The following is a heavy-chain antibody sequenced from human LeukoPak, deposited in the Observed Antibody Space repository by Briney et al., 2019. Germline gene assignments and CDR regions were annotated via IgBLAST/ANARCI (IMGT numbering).Heavy chain of an antibody. CDR3: ARERTTVTPFDY. Sequence: SETLSLTCTVSGGSISSGGYYWSWIRQPPGKGLEWIGYMYYSGSTNYNPSLKSRVTISVDTSKNQFSLKLSSVTAADTAVYYCARERTTVTPFDYWGQGTLVTVSS. CDR1: GGSISSGGYY. CDR2: MYYSGST. J-gene: IGHJ4*02. V-gene: IGHV4-61*08. D-gene: IGHD4-17*01.